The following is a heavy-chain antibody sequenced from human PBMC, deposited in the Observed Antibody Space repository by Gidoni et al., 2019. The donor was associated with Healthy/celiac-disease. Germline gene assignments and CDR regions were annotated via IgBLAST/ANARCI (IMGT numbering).Heavy chain of an antibody. Sequence: QVQLVESGGGVVQPGRSLSLSCAASGFTFSSYGMHWVRQAPGKGLEWVAVISYDGSNKYYADSVKGRFTISRDNSKNTLYLQINSLRAEDTAVYYCATAQYGSGSYWPLGAFDIWGQGTMVTVSS. V-gene: IGHV3-30*03. D-gene: IGHD3-10*01. CDR1: GFTFSSYG. CDR3: ATAQYGSGSYWPLGAFDI. CDR2: ISYDGSNK. J-gene: IGHJ3*02.